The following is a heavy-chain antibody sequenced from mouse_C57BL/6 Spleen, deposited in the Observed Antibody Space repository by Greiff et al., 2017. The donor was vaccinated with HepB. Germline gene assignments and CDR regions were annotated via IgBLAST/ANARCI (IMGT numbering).Heavy chain of an antibody. CDR2: IYPGDGDT. CDR1: GYAFSSSW. Sequence: VQLQQSGPELVKPGASVKISCKASGYAFSSSWMNWVKQRPGKGLEWIGRIYPGDGDTNYNGKFKGKATLTADKSSSTAYMQLSSLTSEDSAVYFCASLRDAMDYWGQGTSVTVSS. D-gene: IGHD3-3*01. V-gene: IGHV1-82*01. CDR3: ASLRDAMDY. J-gene: IGHJ4*01.